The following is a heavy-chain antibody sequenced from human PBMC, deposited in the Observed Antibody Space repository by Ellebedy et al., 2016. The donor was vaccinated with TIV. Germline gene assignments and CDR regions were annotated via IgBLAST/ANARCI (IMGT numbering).Heavy chain of an antibody. CDR3: AKGRGGGSDSSAPRYYFDY. CDR2: FSDST. V-gene: IGHV3-23*01. CDR1: GFTFSSYA. J-gene: IGHJ4*02. Sequence: GESLKISCAASGFTFSSYAMSWVRQAPGKGLEWVSGFSDSTYYADSVKGRFTISRDNSKKTLYLQMNSLRAEDTAVYYCAKGRGGGSDSSAPRYYFDYWGLGTLVTVSS. D-gene: IGHD3-22*01.